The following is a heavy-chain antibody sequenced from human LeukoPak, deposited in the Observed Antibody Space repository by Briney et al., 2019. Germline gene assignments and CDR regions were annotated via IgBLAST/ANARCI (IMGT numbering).Heavy chain of an antibody. CDR2: IYHSGST. D-gene: IGHD4-17*01. Sequence: SQTLSLTCAVSGGSISSGGYSWSWIRQPPGKGLEWIGYIYHSGSTYYNPSLKSRVTISVDRSKNQFSLKLSSVTAADTAVYYCARGVVGGMTTVTTTFDYWGQGTLVTVSS. J-gene: IGHJ4*02. CDR3: ARGVVGGMTTVTTTFDY. CDR1: GGSISSGGYS. V-gene: IGHV4-30-2*01.